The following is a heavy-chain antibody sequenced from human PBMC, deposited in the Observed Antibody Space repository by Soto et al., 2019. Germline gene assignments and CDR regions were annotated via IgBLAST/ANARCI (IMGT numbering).Heavy chain of an antibody. V-gene: IGHV4-39*01. CDR3: ARLALGPYAFDI. CDR1: GGSISSSSYY. J-gene: IGHJ3*02. CDR2: IYYSGST. Sequence: SETLSLTCTVSGGSISSSSYYWGWIRQPPGKGLEWIGSIYYSGSTYYNPSLKSRVTISADTSKNQFSLKLSSVTAADTAVYYCARLALGPYAFDIWGQGTMVTVSS. D-gene: IGHD3-3*01.